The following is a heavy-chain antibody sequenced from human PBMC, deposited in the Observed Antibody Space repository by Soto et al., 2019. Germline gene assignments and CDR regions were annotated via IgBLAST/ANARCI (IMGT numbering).Heavy chain of an antibody. CDR1: GYTFISYA. D-gene: IGHD2-2*01. J-gene: IGHJ5*02. Sequence: ASVKVSCKASGYTFISYAMHWVRQAPGQRLEWMGWINAGNGNTKYSQKFQGRVTITRDTSASTAYMELSSLRSEDTAVYYCARSPAASLDWFDPWGQGTLVTVSS. V-gene: IGHV1-3*01. CDR3: ARSPAASLDWFDP. CDR2: INAGNGNT.